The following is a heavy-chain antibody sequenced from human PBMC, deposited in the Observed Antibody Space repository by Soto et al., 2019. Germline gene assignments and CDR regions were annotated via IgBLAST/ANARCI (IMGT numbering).Heavy chain of an antibody. CDR3: ARGKGSSGPFDY. V-gene: IGHV4-59*01. J-gene: IGHJ4*02. Sequence: QVQLQESGPGLVKPSETLSLTCTVSGGSISSYYWSWIRQPPGKGLEWIGYIYYSGSTNYNPSLKRRVTISVDTSKNQFSLKLSSVTAADTAVYYCARGKGSSGPFDYWGQGTLVTVSS. CDR1: GGSISSYY. D-gene: IGHD3-22*01. CDR2: IYYSGST.